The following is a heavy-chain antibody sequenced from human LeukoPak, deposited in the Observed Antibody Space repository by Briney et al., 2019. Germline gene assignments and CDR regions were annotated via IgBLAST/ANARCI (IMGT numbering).Heavy chain of an antibody. V-gene: IGHV3-23*01. CDR3: AKDQYGGNPQYYFDY. Sequence: GGSLRLSCAASGFTFSSYAMSWVRQAPGKGLDWVAAISGSGGNTYYADSVKGRFTISRDNSKNTLCLQMNSLRAEDTAVYYCAKDQYGGNPQYYFDYWGQGTLVTVSS. J-gene: IGHJ4*02. CDR2: ISGSGGNT. CDR1: GFTFSSYA. D-gene: IGHD4-23*01.